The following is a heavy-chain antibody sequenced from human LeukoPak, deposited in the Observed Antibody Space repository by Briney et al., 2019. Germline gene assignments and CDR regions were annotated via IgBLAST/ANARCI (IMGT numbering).Heavy chain of an antibody. V-gene: IGHV3-23*01. CDR3: GEIQSGNKFDY. CDR1: GFPFSSYA. Sequence: GGSLRLSCAVSGFPFSSYAMHWVRQAPGEGLEWVSGISVSGGGTYYADSVKGRFTISRDNSKNTLYLQMNSLRAEDTAVYYCGEIQSGNKFDYWGRGTQVTVSS. D-gene: IGHD5-12*01. J-gene: IGHJ4*02. CDR2: ISVSGGGT.